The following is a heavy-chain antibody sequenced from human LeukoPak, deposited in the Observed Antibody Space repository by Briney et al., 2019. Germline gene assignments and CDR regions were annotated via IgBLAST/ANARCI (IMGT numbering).Heavy chain of an antibody. CDR1: GYTFTSYD. CDR2: INPNSGGT. CDR3: AKSLASGSYGPFDP. Sequence: GASVKVSCKASGYTFTSYDINWVRQAPGQGLEWMGWINPNSGGTNYAQKFQGRVTMTRDTSISTAYMELSRLRSDDTAVYYCAKSLASGSYGPFDPWGQGTLVTVSS. V-gene: IGHV1-2*02. D-gene: IGHD3-10*01. J-gene: IGHJ5*02.